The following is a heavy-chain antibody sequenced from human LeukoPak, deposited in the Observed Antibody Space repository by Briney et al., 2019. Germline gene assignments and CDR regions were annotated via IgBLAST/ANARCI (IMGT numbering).Heavy chain of an antibody. D-gene: IGHD3-22*01. CDR2: IKQDRSEK. CDR1: GFTFSSYW. Sequence: GGSLRLSCAASGFTFSSYWMSWVRQAPGKGLEWVANIKQDRSEKYYVDSVKGRFTISRDNAKNSLYLQMNSLRAEDTAVYYCARDSDYDSSGYYFIYDAFDIWGQGTMVTVSS. J-gene: IGHJ3*02. V-gene: IGHV3-7*01. CDR3: ARDSDYDSSGYYFIYDAFDI.